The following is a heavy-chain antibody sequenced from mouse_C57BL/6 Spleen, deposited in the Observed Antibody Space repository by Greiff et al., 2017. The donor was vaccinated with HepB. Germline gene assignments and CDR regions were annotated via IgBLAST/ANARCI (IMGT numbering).Heavy chain of an antibody. CDR2: IYPGDGDT. Sequence: VKLVESGPELVKPGASVKISCKASGYAFSSSWMNWVKQRPGKGLEWIGRIYPGDGDTNYNGKFKGKATLTADKSSSTAYMQLSSLTSEDSAVYFCARRMGSSYWYFDVWGTGTTVTVSS. D-gene: IGHD1-1*01. V-gene: IGHV1-82*01. J-gene: IGHJ1*03. CDR1: GYAFSSSW. CDR3: ARRMGSSYWYFDV.